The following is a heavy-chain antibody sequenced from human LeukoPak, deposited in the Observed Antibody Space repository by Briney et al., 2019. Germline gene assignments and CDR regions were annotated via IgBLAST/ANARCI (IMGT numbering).Heavy chain of an antibody. Sequence: GASVKVSCKASGGTFSSYAISWVRQAPGQGLEWMGGIIPIFGTANYAQKFQGRVTITADESTSTAYMELSSLGSEDTAVYYCARDPGATDAFDIWDQGTMVTVSS. V-gene: IGHV1-69*13. CDR1: GGTFSSYA. J-gene: IGHJ3*02. CDR2: IIPIFGTA. CDR3: ARDPGATDAFDI. D-gene: IGHD1-26*01.